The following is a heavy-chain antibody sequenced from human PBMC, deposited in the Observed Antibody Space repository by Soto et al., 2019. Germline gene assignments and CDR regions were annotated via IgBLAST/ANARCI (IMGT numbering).Heavy chain of an antibody. CDR3: ATQTHPKITIFGVVIKRPYYFDY. Sequence: ASVKVSCKASGYTFTSYDINWVRQATGQGLEWMGWMNPNSGNTGYAQKFQGRVTMARNTSISTAYMELSSLRSEDTAVYYCATQTHPKITIFGVVIKRPYYFDYWGQGTLVTVSS. D-gene: IGHD3-3*01. CDR1: GYTFTSYD. CDR2: MNPNSGNT. J-gene: IGHJ4*02. V-gene: IGHV1-8*01.